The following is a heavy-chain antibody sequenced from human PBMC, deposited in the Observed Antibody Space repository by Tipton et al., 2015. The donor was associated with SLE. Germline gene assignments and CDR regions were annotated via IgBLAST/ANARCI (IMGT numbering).Heavy chain of an antibody. CDR2: ISYDGSNK. D-gene: IGHD4-11*01. CDR1: GFTFSSYA. Sequence: SLRLSCAASGFTFSSYAMHWVRQAPGKGLEWVAVISYDGSNKYYADSVKGRFTISRDNSKNTLYLQMNSLRAEDTAVYYCARAPRGVATVKPYYFDYWGQGTLVTVSS. J-gene: IGHJ4*02. V-gene: IGHV3-30-3*01. CDR3: ARAPRGVATVKPYYFDY.